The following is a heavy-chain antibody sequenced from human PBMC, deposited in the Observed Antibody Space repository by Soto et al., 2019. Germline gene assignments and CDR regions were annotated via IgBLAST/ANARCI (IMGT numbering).Heavy chain of an antibody. CDR3: XXXXXXXXXXLGFDY. CDR1: GFTFSSYA. J-gene: IGHJ4*02. CDR2: ISGSGGST. V-gene: IGHV3-23*01. D-gene: IGHD3-16*01. Sequence: EVQLLESGGGLVQPGGSLRLSCAASGFTFSSYAMSWVRQAPGKXXEXVSAISGSGGSTYYADSVKGRFTISRDNSKNTXXXXXXXXXXXXXXXXXXXXXXXXXXXXLGFDYWGQGTLVTVSS.